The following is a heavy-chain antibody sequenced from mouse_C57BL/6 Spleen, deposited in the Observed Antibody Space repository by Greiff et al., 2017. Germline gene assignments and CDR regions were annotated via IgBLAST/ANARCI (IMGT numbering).Heavy chain of an antibody. CDR2: INPNNGGT. V-gene: IGHV1-18*01. CDR3: ARSLDSSGGEYAMDY. Sequence: EVKLQQSGPELVKPGASVKIPCKASGYTFTDYNMDWVKQSHGKSLEWIGDINPNNGGTIYNQKFKGKATLTVDKSSSTAYMELRSLTSEDTAVYYCARSLDSSGGEYAMDYWGQGTSVTVSS. D-gene: IGHD3-2*02. J-gene: IGHJ4*01. CDR1: GYTFTDYN.